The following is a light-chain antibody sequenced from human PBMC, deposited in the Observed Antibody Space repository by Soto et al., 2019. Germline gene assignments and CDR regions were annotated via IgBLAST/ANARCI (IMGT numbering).Light chain of an antibody. CDR3: CSYAGSGNYWI. CDR1: NNDVGGFNL. V-gene: IGLV2-23*02. J-gene: IGLJ3*02. CDR2: GVT. Sequence: QSALTQPASVSGSPGQSITIPCTGTNNDVGGFNLVSWYQQHPVKAPKLIVFGVTERPSGVSNRFSGSKSGNTASLTISGLQAEVEGDYYCCSYAGSGNYWIFGGGTKVTVL.